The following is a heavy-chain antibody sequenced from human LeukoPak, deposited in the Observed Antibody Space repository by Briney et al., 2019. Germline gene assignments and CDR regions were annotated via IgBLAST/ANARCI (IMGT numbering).Heavy chain of an antibody. CDR2: INHSGST. V-gene: IGHV4-34*01. D-gene: IGHD6-13*01. CDR1: GGSFSGYY. Sequence: PSETLSLTCAVYGGSFSGYYWSWIRQPPGKGLEWIGEINHSGSTNYNPSLKSRVTISVDTSKNQFSLKLSSVTAADTAVYYCARGGRKLAPYYYYYMDVWGKGTTVTVSS. J-gene: IGHJ6*03. CDR3: ARGGRKLAPYYYYYMDV.